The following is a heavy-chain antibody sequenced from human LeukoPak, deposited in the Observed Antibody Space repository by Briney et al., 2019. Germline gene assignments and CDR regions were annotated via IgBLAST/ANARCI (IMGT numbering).Heavy chain of an antibody. Sequence: GGSLRLSCAASGFTFSSYGMSWVRQAPGKGLEWVSVIYSGGSTYYADSVKGRFTISRDNSKNTLYLQMNSLRAEDTAVYYCASQDGSGTGYYYYYMDVWGKGTTVTISS. D-gene: IGHD3-10*01. V-gene: IGHV3-66*04. CDR3: ASQDGSGTGYYYYYMDV. CDR2: IYSGGST. CDR1: GFTFSSYG. J-gene: IGHJ6*03.